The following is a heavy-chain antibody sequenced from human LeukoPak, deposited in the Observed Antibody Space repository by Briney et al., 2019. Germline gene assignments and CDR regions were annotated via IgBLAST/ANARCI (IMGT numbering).Heavy chain of an antibody. Sequence: ASVKVSCKASGYTFTSYGISWVRQAPGQGLEWMGWISAYNGNTNYAQKLQGRVTMTTDTSTSTAYMELRSLRSDDTAVYYCARDALAARGYSYGYYPDYWGQGTLVTVSS. V-gene: IGHV1-18*01. CDR1: GYTFTSYG. D-gene: IGHD5-18*01. CDR3: ARDALAARGYSYGYYPDY. J-gene: IGHJ4*02. CDR2: ISAYNGNT.